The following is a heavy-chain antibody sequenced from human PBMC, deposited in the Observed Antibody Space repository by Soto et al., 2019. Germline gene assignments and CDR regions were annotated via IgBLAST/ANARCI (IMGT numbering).Heavy chain of an antibody. Sequence: EVQLLESGGGLQQPGGSLRLSCAASGFTFSNYAMNWVRQAPGKGLEWVSAISGSGGVTYYADSVKGRFTISRDNSNNTQYLKMDSLRAEDTAVYYCAKDRRIWFGGMDVWGPGTTVTVSS. D-gene: IGHD3-10*01. J-gene: IGHJ6*02. CDR2: ISGSGGVT. CDR1: GFTFSNYA. V-gene: IGHV3-23*01. CDR3: AKDRRIWFGGMDV.